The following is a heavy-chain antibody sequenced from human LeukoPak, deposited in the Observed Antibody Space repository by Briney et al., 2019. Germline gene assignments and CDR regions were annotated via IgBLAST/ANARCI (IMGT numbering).Heavy chain of an antibody. CDR1: GYSISSGYY. Sequence: SETLSLTCTVSGYSISSGYYWGWIRQPPGKGLEWIGSIYHSGSTYYNPSLKSRVTLSVDTSKNQISLKLSSVTAADAAVYYCARAFYDILTGYYLGYFDYWGQGTLVTVSS. D-gene: IGHD3-9*01. J-gene: IGHJ4*02. CDR2: IYHSGST. V-gene: IGHV4-38-2*02. CDR3: ARAFYDILTGYYLGYFDY.